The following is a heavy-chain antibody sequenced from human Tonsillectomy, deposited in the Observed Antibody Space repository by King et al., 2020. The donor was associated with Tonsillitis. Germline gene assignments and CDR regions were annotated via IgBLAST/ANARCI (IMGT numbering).Heavy chain of an antibody. D-gene: IGHD3-3*01. CDR1: GGPISSYY. CDR3: ARLRYDFWSGYYYSYYGMDV. Sequence: QLQESGPGLVKPSETLSLTCTVSGGPISSYYWSWIRQPPGKGLEWIGYIYYSGSTNYNPSLKSRVTISVDTSKNQFSLKLSSVTAADTAVYYCARLRYDFWSGYYYSYYGMDVWGQGTTVTVSS. CDR2: IYYSGST. V-gene: IGHV4-59*01. J-gene: IGHJ6*02.